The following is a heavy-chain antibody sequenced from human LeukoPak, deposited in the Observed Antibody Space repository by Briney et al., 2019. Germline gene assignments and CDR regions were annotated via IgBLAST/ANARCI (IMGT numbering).Heavy chain of an antibody. V-gene: IGHV3-7*01. Sequence: GGSLRLSCVASGFTFSSYWMSWVRQAPGKGLEWVANIKQDGSEKYYVDSVKGRFTISRDNAKNSLYLQMNSLRAEDTAVYYCARGTYSSVENGASYYYGMDVWGQGTTVTVSS. CDR2: IKQDGSEK. CDR1: GFTFSSYW. D-gene: IGHD3-22*01. CDR3: ARGTYSSVENGASYYYGMDV. J-gene: IGHJ6*02.